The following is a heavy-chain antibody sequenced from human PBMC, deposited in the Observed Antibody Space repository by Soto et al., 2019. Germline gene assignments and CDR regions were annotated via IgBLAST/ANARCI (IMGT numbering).Heavy chain of an antibody. V-gene: IGHV1-18*01. J-gene: IGHJ4*02. Sequence: ASVKVSCKASGYTFTGYGISWVRQAPGQGLEWMGWISAYNGNTNYAQKLQGRVTMTTDTSTGTAYMELRSLRSDDTAVYYCAREWNVYTARVTGYFDYWGQGTLGTVSS. CDR3: AREWNVYTARVTGYFDY. D-gene: IGHD5-18*01. CDR1: GYTFTGYG. CDR2: ISAYNGNT.